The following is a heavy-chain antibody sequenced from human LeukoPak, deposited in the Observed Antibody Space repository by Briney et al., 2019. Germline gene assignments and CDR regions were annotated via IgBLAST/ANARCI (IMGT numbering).Heavy chain of an antibody. V-gene: IGHV4-59*08. D-gene: IGHD3-9*01. J-gene: IGHJ4*02. CDR3: ARRSAIYYFDY. CDR1: GGSISSYY. CDR2: IYYSGST. Sequence: SETLSLTCTVSGGSISSYYWSWIRQPPGKGLEWIGYIYYSGSTYYSPSLKSRVSISVDTSKKQFSLKLSSVTAADTAVYYCARRSAIYYFDYWGQGTLVTVSS.